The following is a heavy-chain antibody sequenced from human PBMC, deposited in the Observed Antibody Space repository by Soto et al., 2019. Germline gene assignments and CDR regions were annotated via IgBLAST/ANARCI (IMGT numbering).Heavy chain of an antibody. V-gene: IGHV4-30-2*01. CDR2: IYHSGST. CDR3: ARVPSP. J-gene: IGHJ5*02. Sequence: PSETLSLTCAVSGGSFSSVGYSWGWIRQPPGKGLEWIGYIYHSGSTYYNPSLKSRVTISVDRSKNQFSLKLSSVTAADTAVYYCARVPSPWGQGTLVTVSS. CDR1: GGSFSSVGYS.